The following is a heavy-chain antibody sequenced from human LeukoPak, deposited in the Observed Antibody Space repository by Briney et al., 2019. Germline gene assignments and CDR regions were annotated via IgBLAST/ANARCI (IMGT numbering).Heavy chain of an antibody. CDR2: IYTSGST. CDR3: ARDRVVVPAAMANNWFDP. Sequence: PSQTLSLTCTVSGGSISSGSYYWGWIRQPAGKGLEWIGRIYTSGSTNYNPSLKSRVTISVDTSKNQFSLRLSSVTAADTAVYYCARDRVVVPAAMANNWFDPWGQGTLVTVSS. D-gene: IGHD2-2*01. V-gene: IGHV4-61*02. CDR1: GGSISSGSYY. J-gene: IGHJ5*02.